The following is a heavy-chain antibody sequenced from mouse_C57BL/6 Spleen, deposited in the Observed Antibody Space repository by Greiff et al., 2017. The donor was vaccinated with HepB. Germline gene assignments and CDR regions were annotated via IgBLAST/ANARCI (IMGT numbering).Heavy chain of an antibody. Sequence: VQRVESGAELVKPGASVKISCKASGYAFSSYWMNWVKQRPGKGLEWIGQIYPGDGDTNYNGKFKGKATLTADKSSSTAYMQLSSLTSEDSAVYFCARKRYYSNYFDYWGQGTTLTVSS. V-gene: IGHV1-80*01. CDR2: IYPGDGDT. CDR1: GYAFSSYW. CDR3: ARKRYYSNYFDY. D-gene: IGHD2-5*01. J-gene: IGHJ2*01.